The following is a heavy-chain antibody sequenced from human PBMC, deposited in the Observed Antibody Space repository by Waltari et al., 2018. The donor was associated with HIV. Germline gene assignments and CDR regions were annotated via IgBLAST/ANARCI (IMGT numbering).Heavy chain of an antibody. V-gene: IGHV4-34*01. Sequence: QVQLQQWGAGVLKPSANLSPTCAVYGGYLGGCYCSWIRQPPGKGLEWIGEINHSGSTNYNPSLKSRVTISVDTSKNQFSLKLSSVTAADTAVYYCARGPLYYYDSSVDYWGQGTLVTVSS. CDR2: INHSGST. CDR1: GGYLGGCY. D-gene: IGHD3-22*01. J-gene: IGHJ4*02. CDR3: ARGPLYYYDSSVDY.